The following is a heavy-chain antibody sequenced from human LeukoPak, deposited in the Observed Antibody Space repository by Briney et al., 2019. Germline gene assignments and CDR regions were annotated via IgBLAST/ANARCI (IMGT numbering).Heavy chain of an antibody. D-gene: IGHD3-22*01. CDR3: ARDLRYDSSGHYYLPTP. Sequence: SVKVSCKASGYTFTGYYMHWVRQAPGQGLEWMGGIISFFGTTNYAQNFQGRVKITADESTGTAYMELSSLRSEDTAVYYCARDLRYDSSGHYYLPTPWGQGTRVTVSS. J-gene: IGHJ5*02. CDR2: IISFFGTT. V-gene: IGHV1-69*13. CDR1: GYTFTGYY.